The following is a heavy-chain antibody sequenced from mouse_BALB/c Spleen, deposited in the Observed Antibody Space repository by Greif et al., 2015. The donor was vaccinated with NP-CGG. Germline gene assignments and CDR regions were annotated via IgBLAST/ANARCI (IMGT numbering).Heavy chain of an antibody. V-gene: IGHV2-9*02. D-gene: IGHD2-4*01. CDR1: GFSLPSYG. Sequence: VQLQQSGPGLVAPSQSLSITCTVSGFSLPSYGVHWVRQPPGKGLEWLGVIWAGGSTNYNSALMSRLSISKDNSKSXXFLKMNSLQTDDTAMYYWARENYDYDRVWFAYWGQGTLVTVSA. J-gene: IGHJ3*01. CDR3: ARENYDYDRVWFAY. CDR2: IWAGGST.